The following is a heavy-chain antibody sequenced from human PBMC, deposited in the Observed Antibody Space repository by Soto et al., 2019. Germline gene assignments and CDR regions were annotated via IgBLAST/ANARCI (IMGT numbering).Heavy chain of an antibody. J-gene: IGHJ4*02. Sequence: SETLSLTCTVSGGSVSSGSYYWSWIRQPPGKGLEWIGYIYYSGSTNYNPSLKSRVTISVDTSKNQFSLKLSSVTAADTAVYYCASFLRTYKTFDYWGQGTLVTAPQ. CDR2: IYYSGST. CDR1: GGSVSSGSYY. D-gene: IGHD1-1*01. CDR3: ASFLRTYKTFDY. V-gene: IGHV4-61*01.